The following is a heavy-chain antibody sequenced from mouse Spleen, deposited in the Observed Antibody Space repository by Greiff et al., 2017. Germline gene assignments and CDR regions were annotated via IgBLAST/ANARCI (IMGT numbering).Heavy chain of an antibody. V-gene: IGHV5-17*01. D-gene: IGHD2-13*01. J-gene: IGHJ2*01. CDR1: GFTFSDYG. CDR3: ATIYGDYPFDY. CDR2: ISSGSSTI. Sequence: EVQVVESGGGLVKPGGSLKLSCAASGFTFSDYGMPWVRQAPEKGLEWVAYISSGSSTIYYADTVKGRFTLSRDNAKNTLFLQMTSLRSEDTAMYYCATIYGDYPFDYWGQGTTLTVSS.